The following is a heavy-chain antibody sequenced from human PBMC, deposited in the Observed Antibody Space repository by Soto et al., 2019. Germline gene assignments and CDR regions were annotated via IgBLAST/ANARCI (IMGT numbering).Heavy chain of an antibody. V-gene: IGHV3-23*01. D-gene: IGHD6-13*01. Sequence: EVQLLESGGGLVQPGGSLRLSCAASGFTFSSYAMSWVRQAPGKGLEWVSGISASGGSTYYADSVKGRVTISRDKSKNTLYLQMNSLTAEDTAVYYCANVLSTWPNLDYWGQGTLVTVSS. CDR2: ISASGGST. J-gene: IGHJ4*02. CDR3: ANVLSTWPNLDY. CDR1: GFTFSSYA.